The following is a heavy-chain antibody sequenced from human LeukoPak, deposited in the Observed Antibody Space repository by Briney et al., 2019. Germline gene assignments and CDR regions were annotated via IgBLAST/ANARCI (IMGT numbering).Heavy chain of an antibody. D-gene: IGHD3-10*01. CDR3: ARGSWSVGSSYYFDY. CDR1: GGSVSSYY. V-gene: IGHV4-4*07. J-gene: IGHJ4*02. Sequence: SETLSLTCTVSGGSVSSYYWSWIRQPAGKGLEWIGRIYTSGSTNYNPSLKSRVTMSVDTSKNQFSLKLSSVTAADTAVYYCARGSWSVGSSYYFDYWGQGTLVTVSS. CDR2: IYTSGST.